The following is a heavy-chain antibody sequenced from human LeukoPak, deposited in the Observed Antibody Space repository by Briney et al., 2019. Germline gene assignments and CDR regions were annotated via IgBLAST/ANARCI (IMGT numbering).Heavy chain of an antibody. CDR2: IKQDGSET. Sequence: WGTLRLSCAASGYTFSIYWMNWVRQAPGKGLEWVASIKQDGSETYYMESVQGRFTISRDNDMNFLYLQLSSLRAEDTAVYYCTRENSGSLSLEYWGQGTLVTVSS. CDR3: TRENSGSLSLEY. D-gene: IGHD1-26*01. CDR1: GYTFSIYW. V-gene: IGHV3-7*01. J-gene: IGHJ4*02.